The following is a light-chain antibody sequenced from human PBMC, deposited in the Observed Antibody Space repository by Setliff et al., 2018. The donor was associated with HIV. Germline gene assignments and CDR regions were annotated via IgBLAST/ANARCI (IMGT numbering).Light chain of an antibody. CDR2: YDS. CDR1: NIGSKS. CDR3: QVWDTGSDPPCV. V-gene: IGLV3-21*04. J-gene: IGLJ1*01. Sequence: LAQPPSVSVAPGKTARITCGGNNIGSKSVHWYQQKPGQAPVLVIYYDSDRPSGIPERFSGSISGNTATLTISRVEAGDEADYFCQVWDTGSDPPCVFAAGTKVNVL.